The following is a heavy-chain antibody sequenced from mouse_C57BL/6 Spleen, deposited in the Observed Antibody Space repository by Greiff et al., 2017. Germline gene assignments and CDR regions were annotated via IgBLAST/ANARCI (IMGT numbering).Heavy chain of an antibody. V-gene: IGHV1-74*01. CDR1: GYTFTSYW. CDR3: AIFYYGSSGLDC. Sequence: QVQLQQPGAELVKPGASVKVSCKASGYTFTSYWMHWVKQRPGQGLEWIGRIHPSDSDTNYNQKFKGKATLTVDKSSSTAYMQLISLTSADSAVYYCAIFYYGSSGLDCWGQGTLVTVSA. J-gene: IGHJ3*01. D-gene: IGHD1-1*01. CDR2: IHPSDSDT.